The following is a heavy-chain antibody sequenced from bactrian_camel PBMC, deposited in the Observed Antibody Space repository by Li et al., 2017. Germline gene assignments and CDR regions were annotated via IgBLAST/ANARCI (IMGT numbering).Heavy chain of an antibody. D-gene: IGHD7*01. CDR1: VYTIQKFS. J-gene: IGHJ4*01. V-gene: IGHV3S55*01. CDR2: IGSEPIT. Sequence: HVQLVESGGGSVQAGGSLKLSCAVSVYTIQKFSMAWFRQNPGKEREAIVYIGSEPITVYADSVQGRFTISLDNAKNTLYLQMDSLQLEDTAIFYRAASRWNAYLSPQDYNYWGQGTQVTVS. CDR3: AASRWNAYLSPQDYNY.